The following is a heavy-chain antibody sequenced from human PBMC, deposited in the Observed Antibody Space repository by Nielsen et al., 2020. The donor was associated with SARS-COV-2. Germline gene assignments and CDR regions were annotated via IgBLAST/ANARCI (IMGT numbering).Heavy chain of an antibody. V-gene: IGHV3-23*01. Sequence: GESLKISCAASGFTFSSYAMNWVRQAPGKGLEWVSTISGSGGSTYYADSVKGRFTISRDNSKNTLYLQMNSLRAEDTAVYYCAKCSGSLGGRSGYYYYYGMDVWGQGTTVTVSS. D-gene: IGHD3-10*02. CDR2: ISGSGGST. CDR3: AKCSGSLGGRSGYYYYYGMDV. CDR1: GFTFSSYA. J-gene: IGHJ6*02.